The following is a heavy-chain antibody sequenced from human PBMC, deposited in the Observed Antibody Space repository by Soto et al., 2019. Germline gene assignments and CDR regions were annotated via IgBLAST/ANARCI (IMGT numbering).Heavy chain of an antibody. CDR1: GFTFSNAW. D-gene: IGHD3-22*01. CDR3: TTEVYYEDSSGYYSSDGMDV. J-gene: IGHJ6*02. V-gene: IGHV3-15*07. CDR2: IKSKTDGGTT. Sequence: GGSLRLSCAASGFTFSNAWMNWVRQAPGKGLEWVGRIKSKTDGGTTDYAAPVKGRFTISRDDSKNTLYLQMNSLKTEDTAVYYCTTEVYYEDSSGYYSSDGMDVWGQGTTVTVSS.